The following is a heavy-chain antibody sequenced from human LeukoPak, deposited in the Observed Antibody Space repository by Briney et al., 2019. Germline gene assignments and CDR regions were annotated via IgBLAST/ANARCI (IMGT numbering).Heavy chain of an antibody. CDR2: IYYSGST. Sequence: PSETLSLTCTVSGGSISSYYWSWIRQPPGKGLEWIGYIYYSGSTNYNPSLKSRVTISVDTSKNQFSLKLSSVTAADTAVYYCARHRHGSGSYYYYYYMDVWGKGTTVTISS. CDR3: ARHRHGSGSYYYYYYMDV. D-gene: IGHD3-10*01. CDR1: GGSISSYY. J-gene: IGHJ6*03. V-gene: IGHV4-59*08.